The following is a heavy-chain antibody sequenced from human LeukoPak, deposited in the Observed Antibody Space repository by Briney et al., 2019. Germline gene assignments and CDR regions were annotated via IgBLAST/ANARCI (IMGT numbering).Heavy chain of an antibody. D-gene: IGHD6-6*01. J-gene: IGHJ4*02. Sequence: SQTLSLTCAVSGGSISSGYYYWSWIRQPAGKGLEWIGRIYTSEITNYNPSLKSRVTMSGDTSKNQFPLKLSSVTAADTAVYYCARGYSTSSKGDFDYWGQGTLVTVSS. CDR3: ARGYSTSSKGDFDY. V-gene: IGHV4-61*02. CDR2: IYTSEIT. CDR1: GGSISSGYYY.